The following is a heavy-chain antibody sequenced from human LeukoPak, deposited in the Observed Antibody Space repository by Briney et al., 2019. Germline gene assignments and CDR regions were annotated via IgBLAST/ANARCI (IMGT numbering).Heavy chain of an antibody. V-gene: IGHV3-48*03. CDR2: ISSGSSTI. CDR1: GFTFSTYE. CDR3: ATSLRYFDY. D-gene: IGHD4-17*01. J-gene: IGHJ4*02. Sequence: GGSLRLSCAASGFTFSTYEMNWVRQAPGKGLEWVSYISSGSSTIYYADSVKGRFTISRDNAKNSLYLQMNSLRAEDTAVYYCATSLRYFDYWGQGPLVTVSS.